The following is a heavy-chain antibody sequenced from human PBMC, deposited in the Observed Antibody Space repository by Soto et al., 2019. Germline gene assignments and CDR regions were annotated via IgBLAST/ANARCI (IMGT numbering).Heavy chain of an antibody. CDR3: ATGPYCSSTSCYGTYYYYMDV. Sequence: SETLSLTCTVSGGSISSSSYYWGWIRQPPGKGLEWIGSIYYSGSTYYNPSLKSRVTISVDTSKNQFSLKLSSVTAADTAVYYCATGPYCSSTSCYGTYYYYMDVWGKGTTVTVSS. CDR1: GGSISSSSYY. V-gene: IGHV4-39*01. CDR2: IYYSGST. J-gene: IGHJ6*03. D-gene: IGHD2-2*01.